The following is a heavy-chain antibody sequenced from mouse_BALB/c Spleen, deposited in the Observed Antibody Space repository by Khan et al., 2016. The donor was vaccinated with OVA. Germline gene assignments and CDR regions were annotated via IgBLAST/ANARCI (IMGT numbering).Heavy chain of an antibody. V-gene: IGHV1S136*01. CDR2: INPYNGGT. CDR1: GYTFTNYV. D-gene: IGHD4-1*01. Sequence: VQLKESGPELVKPGASVKMSCKASGYTFTNYVLHWVKQKPGQGLEWIGYINPYNGGTKYNEKFKGKATLASDRSSITAYMELSSLTSEDSVVYYGARGNWQSYYLDYWGQGTTLTLSS. J-gene: IGHJ2*01. CDR3: ARGNWQSYYLDY.